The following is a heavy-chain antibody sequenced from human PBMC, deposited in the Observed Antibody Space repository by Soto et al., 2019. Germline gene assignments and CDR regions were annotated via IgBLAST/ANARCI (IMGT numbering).Heavy chain of an antibody. D-gene: IGHD5-12*01. CDR3: ARHRWNGGYDWIVFDY. Sequence: SETLSLTCTVSGGSISSYYWSWIRQPPGKGLEWIGYIYYSGSTNYNPSLKSRVTISVDTSKNQFSLKLSSVTAADTAVYYCARHRWNGGYDWIVFDYWGQGTLVTVAS. V-gene: IGHV4-59*08. CDR1: GGSISSYY. CDR2: IYYSGST. J-gene: IGHJ4*02.